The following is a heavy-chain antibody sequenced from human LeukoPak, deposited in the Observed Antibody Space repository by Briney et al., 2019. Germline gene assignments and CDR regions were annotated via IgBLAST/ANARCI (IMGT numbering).Heavy chain of an antibody. CDR3: ARGFWSGYPPDV. D-gene: IGHD3-3*01. J-gene: IGHJ6*04. CDR1: GFTFDDYG. Sequence: GGSLRLSCAASGFTFDDYGMSWVRQAPGKGQEWVSGINWNGGSTGYADSVKGRFTISRDNAKNSLYLQMNSLRAEDTAMYYCARGFWSGYPPDVWGKGTTVTVSS. V-gene: IGHV3-20*04. CDR2: INWNGGST.